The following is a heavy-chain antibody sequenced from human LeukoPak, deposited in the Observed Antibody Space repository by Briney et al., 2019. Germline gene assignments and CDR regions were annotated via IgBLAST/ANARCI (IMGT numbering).Heavy chain of an antibody. V-gene: IGHV1-69*05. D-gene: IGHD5-18*01. J-gene: IGHJ4*02. CDR1: GGTFSSYA. CDR3: AVWLMDTAMVKDFDY. Sequence: SVKVSCKASGGTFSSYANSWVRQAPGQGLEWMGRIIPIFGTANYAQKFQGRVTITTDESTSTAYMELSSLRSEDTAVYYCAVWLMDTAMVKDFDYWGQGTLVTVSS. CDR2: IIPIFGTA.